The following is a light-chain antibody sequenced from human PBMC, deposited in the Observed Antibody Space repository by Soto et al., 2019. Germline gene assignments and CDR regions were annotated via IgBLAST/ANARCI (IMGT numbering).Light chain of an antibody. CDR2: AAS. CDR1: QGISNY. V-gene: IGKV1-27*01. J-gene: IGKJ1*01. CDR3: QKYNSAPRT. Sequence: DIQMTQSPSSLSSSVGDRVTITCRASQGISNYLDWYQQKPGKVPKLLIYAASTLQSGVPSRFSGSGSGTDFTLTISSLQPEDVASYSCQKYNSAPRTFGQGTKGDIK.